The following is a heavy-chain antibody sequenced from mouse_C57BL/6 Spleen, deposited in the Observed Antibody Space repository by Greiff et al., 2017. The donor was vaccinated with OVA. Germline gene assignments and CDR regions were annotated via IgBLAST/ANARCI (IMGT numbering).Heavy chain of an antibody. CDR1: GFSLTSYG. CDR2: IWRGGST. J-gene: IGHJ3*01. Sequence: VKLVESGPGLVQPSQSLSITCTVSGFSLTSYGVHWVRQSPGKGLEWLGVIWRGGSTDYNAAFMSRLSITKDNSKSQVFFKMNSLQADDTAIYYCANHYGNYGWFAYWGQGTLVTVSA. V-gene: IGHV2-5*01. CDR3: ANHYGNYGWFAY. D-gene: IGHD2-1*01.